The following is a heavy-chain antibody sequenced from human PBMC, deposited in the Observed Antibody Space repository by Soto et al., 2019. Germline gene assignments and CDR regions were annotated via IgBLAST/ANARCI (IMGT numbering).Heavy chain of an antibody. CDR1: GYSFTSYW. V-gene: IGHV5-10-1*01. CDR2: IDPSDSYT. Sequence: LGESLKISCMGSGYSFTSYWISWVRQMPGKGLEWMGRIDPSDSYTNYSPSFQGHVTISADKSISTAYLQWSSLKASDTAMYYCARQGGSYYYYYGMDVWGQGTTVTVSS. CDR3: ARQGGSYYYYYGMDV. J-gene: IGHJ6*02. D-gene: IGHD1-26*01.